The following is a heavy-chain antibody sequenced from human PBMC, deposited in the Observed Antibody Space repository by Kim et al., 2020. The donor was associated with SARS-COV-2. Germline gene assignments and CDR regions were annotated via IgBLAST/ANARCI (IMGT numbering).Heavy chain of an antibody. Sequence: SETLSLTCTVSGGSISSSSYYWGWIRQPPGKGLEWIGSIYYSGSTYYNPSLKSRVTISVDTSKNQFSLKLSSVTAADTAVYYCARVIAAAGDLYWGQGTLVTVSS. V-gene: IGHV4-39*07. J-gene: IGHJ4*02. CDR2: IYYSGST. CDR3: ARVIAAAGDLY. CDR1: GGSISSSSYY. D-gene: IGHD6-13*01.